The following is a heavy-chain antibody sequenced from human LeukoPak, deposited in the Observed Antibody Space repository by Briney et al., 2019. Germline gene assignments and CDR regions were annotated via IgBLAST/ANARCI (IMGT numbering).Heavy chain of an antibody. Sequence: SETLSLTCAVYGGSFSGYYWSWIRQPPGKGLEWIGEINHSGSTNYNPSLKSRITISVDTSKTQFSLKLNSVTAADTAVYYCARGEYCSSTSCYGPYYYYGMDVWGQGTTVTVSS. CDR1: GGSFSGYY. CDR2: INHSGST. J-gene: IGHJ6*02. CDR3: ARGEYCSSTSCYGPYYYYGMDV. D-gene: IGHD2-2*01. V-gene: IGHV4-34*01.